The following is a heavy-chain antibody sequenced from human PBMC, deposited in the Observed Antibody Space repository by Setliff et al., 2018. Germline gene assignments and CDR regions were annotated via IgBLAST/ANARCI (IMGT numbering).Heavy chain of an antibody. J-gene: IGHJ6*02. CDR1: GGSISSSSYY. CDR2: IYYSGST. D-gene: IGHD6-6*01. V-gene: IGHV4-39*07. Sequence: PSETLSLTCTVSGGSISSSSYYWGWIRQPPGKGLEWIGSIYYSGSTYYNPSLKSRVTISVDTSKNQFSLELSSVTAADTAVYYCARVAQYSSSSFYYYYYGMDVWGQGTTVTVSS. CDR3: ARVAQYSSSSFYYYYYGMDV.